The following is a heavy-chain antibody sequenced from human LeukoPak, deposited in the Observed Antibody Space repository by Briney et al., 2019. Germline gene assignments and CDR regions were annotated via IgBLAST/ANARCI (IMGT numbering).Heavy chain of an antibody. V-gene: IGHV3-11*06. J-gene: IGHJ4*02. CDR1: GFTFSDYY. CDR2: ISTSGRYT. Sequence: GGSLRLSCAASGFTFSDYYMSWIRQAPGKGLEWVSYISTSGRYTNYTDSVKGRFTISRDNAKNSLFLQMNSLRAEDTAVYYCARVASITMICDFWGQGTLVTVSS. D-gene: IGHD3-22*01. CDR3: ARVASITMICDF.